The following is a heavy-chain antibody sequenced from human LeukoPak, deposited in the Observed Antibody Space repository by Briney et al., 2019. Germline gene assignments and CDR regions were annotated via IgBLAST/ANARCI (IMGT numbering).Heavy chain of an antibody. CDR1: GFIFSTNW. Sequence: GGSLRLSCAASGFIFSTNWMSWFRQAPGKGLEWVGRSRNKAHSYTTEYAASVKGRFTISRDDSKNSLHLQMNSLKTEDTAVYYCARDSYDGSGYYFEHWGQGTLVTVSS. V-gene: IGHV3-72*01. J-gene: IGHJ4*02. CDR3: ARDSYDGSGYYFEH. D-gene: IGHD3-22*01. CDR2: SRNKAHSYTT.